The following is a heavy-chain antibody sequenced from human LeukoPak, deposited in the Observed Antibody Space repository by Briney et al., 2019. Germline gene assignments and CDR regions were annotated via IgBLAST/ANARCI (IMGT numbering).Heavy chain of an antibody. CDR2: IIPIFGTA. CDR3: ALSGGVVPAAISDLFDY. CDR1: GGTFSSYA. J-gene: IGHJ4*02. Sequence: SVKVSCKASGGTFSSYAISWVRQAPGQGLEWMGGIIPIFGTANYAQKFQGRVTITADESTSTAYMELSSLRSEDTAVYYCALSGGVVPAAISDLFDYWGQGTLVTVSS. D-gene: IGHD2-2*01. V-gene: IGHV1-69*13.